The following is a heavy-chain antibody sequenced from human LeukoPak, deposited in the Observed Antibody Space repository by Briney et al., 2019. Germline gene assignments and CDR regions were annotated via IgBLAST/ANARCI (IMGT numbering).Heavy chain of an antibody. D-gene: IGHD2-15*01. CDR1: GGSISSSSYY. CDR2: IYYSGST. J-gene: IGHJ5*02. Sequence: TSETLSLTCTVSGGSISSSSYYWGWIRQPPGKGLEWIGSIYYSGSTYYNPSLKSRVTISVDTSKNQFSLKLSSVTAADTAVYYCARVEVFVCSGGSCYQTRFDPWGQGTLVTVSS. CDR3: ARVEVFVCSGGSCYQTRFDP. V-gene: IGHV4-39*01.